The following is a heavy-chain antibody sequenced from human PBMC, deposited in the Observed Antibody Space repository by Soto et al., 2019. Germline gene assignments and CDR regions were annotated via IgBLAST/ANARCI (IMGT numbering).Heavy chain of an antibody. CDR2: ISASGGST. CDR3: AKDQHSLAHDY. Sequence: EVQLLESGGGLVQPGESLRLSCAASGFTFTNYAMSWVRQAPGKGLEWVSTISASGGSTYYVDSVKGRFSISRDNSKNTLYMQMSSLRAEDTAVDLCAKDQHSLAHDYWGQGTLVTVSS. J-gene: IGHJ4*01. D-gene: IGHD3-3*02. CDR1: GFTFTNYA. V-gene: IGHV3-23*01.